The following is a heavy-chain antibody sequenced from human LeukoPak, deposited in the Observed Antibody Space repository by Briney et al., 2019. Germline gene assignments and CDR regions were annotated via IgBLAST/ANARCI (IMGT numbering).Heavy chain of an antibody. CDR2: ISYDGSNK. D-gene: IGHD3-22*01. CDR1: GFTFSSYA. V-gene: IGHV3-30*04. CDR3: ARGLRDNYDSIEGYFDY. J-gene: IGHJ4*02. Sequence: GSLRLSCAASGFTFSSYAMHWVRQAPGKGLEWAAVISYDGSNKYYADSVKGRFTISRDNSKNTLYLQMNSLRAEDTAVYYCARGLRDNYDSIEGYFDYWGQGTLVTVSS.